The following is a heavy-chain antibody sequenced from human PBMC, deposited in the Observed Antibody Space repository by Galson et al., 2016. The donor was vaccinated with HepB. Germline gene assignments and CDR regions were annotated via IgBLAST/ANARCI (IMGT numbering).Heavy chain of an antibody. CDR2: ISYDGSKK. CDR1: GFTFSSYG. Sequence: SLRLSCAASGFTFSSYGMHWVRQAPGQGLEWVAVISYDGSKKYYADSVKGRFTISRDDSKNTLYVQMNSLRTEDTALYYCARDQYAAGIIDYWGQGTLVTVSS. D-gene: IGHD6-13*01. J-gene: IGHJ4*02. CDR3: ARDQYAAGIIDY. V-gene: IGHV3-30*03.